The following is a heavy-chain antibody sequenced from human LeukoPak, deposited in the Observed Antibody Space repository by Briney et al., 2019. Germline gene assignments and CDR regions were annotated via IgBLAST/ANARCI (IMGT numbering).Heavy chain of an antibody. CDR3: ARDYGGSSPFDY. J-gene: IGHJ4*02. V-gene: IGHV3-23*01. D-gene: IGHD4-23*01. CDR1: GFTFSSYG. CDR2: ISGSGGST. Sequence: GGTLRLSCAASGFTFSSYGMSWVRQAPGKGLEWVSAISGSGGSTYYADSVKGRFTISRDNAKNSLYLHMNSLRAEDTAVYYCARDYGGSSPFDYWGQGTLVTVSS.